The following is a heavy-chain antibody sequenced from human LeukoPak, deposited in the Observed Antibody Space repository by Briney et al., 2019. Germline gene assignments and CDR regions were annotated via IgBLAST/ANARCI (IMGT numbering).Heavy chain of an antibody. V-gene: IGHV4-39*07. J-gene: IGHJ4*02. D-gene: IGHD4-23*01. CDR3: ARGRNNYGANSEIGY. CDR1: GGSISSSNYY. CDR2: IYYSGST. Sequence: SETLSLTCTVSGGSISSSNYYWDWIRQPPGKGLEWIGSIYYSGSTYYNPSLKSRVTISVDTSRDQFSLKLSSVTAADTAIYYCARGRNNYGANSEIGYWGQGTLVTVSS.